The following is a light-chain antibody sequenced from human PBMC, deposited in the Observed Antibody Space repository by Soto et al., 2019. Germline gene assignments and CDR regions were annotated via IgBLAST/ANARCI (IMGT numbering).Light chain of an antibody. CDR2: AAS. Sequence: DIQMIQSPATLSASVGDRITITCRASENIFKYVAWYQQTSGSAPNILIYAASDLESGVPSRFSGSGSGTEFSLTIDNLQPNDSATYYWQHYNTRSIAFGGGTKVDVK. V-gene: IGKV1-5*01. CDR1: ENIFKY. CDR3: QHYNTRSIA. J-gene: IGKJ4*01.